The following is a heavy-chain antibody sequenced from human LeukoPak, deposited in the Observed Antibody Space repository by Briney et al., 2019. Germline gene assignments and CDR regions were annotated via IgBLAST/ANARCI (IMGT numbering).Heavy chain of an antibody. CDR2: IYYSGST. CDR3: ARGGHYDIPNLGLYYYYGMDV. CDR1: GGSISSYY. Sequence: PSETLSLTCTVSGGSISSYYWSWIRQPPGKGLEWIGYIYYSGSTYYNPSLKSRVTISVDTSKNQFSLKLSSVTAADTAVYYCARGGHYDIPNLGLYYYYGMDVWGQGTTVTVSS. J-gene: IGHJ6*02. V-gene: IGHV4-59*06. D-gene: IGHD3-9*01.